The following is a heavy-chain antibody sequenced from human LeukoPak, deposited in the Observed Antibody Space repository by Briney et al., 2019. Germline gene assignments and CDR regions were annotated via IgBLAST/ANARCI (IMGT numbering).Heavy chain of an antibody. J-gene: IGHJ4*02. CDR2: INPNSGGT. D-gene: IGHD2-2*01. CDR1: GYTFTGYY. V-gene: IGHV1-2*02. Sequence: SVKVSCKASGYTFTGYYMHWVRQAPGQGLEWMGWINPNSGGTNYAQKFQGRVTMTRDTSISTAYMELSRLRSDDTAVYYCAKGSGSTSWLFDYWGQGTLVTVSS. CDR3: AKGSGSTSWLFDY.